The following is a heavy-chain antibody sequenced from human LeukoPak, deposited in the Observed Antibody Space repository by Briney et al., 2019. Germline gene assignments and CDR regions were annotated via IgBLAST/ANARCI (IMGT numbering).Heavy chain of an antibody. CDR1: GFTFSSYA. CDR2: ISGSGGST. V-gene: IGHV3-23*01. CDR3: ARDLGAWLRSLDV. J-gene: IGHJ6*02. Sequence: PGGSLRLSCAASGFTFSSYAMSWVRQAPGKGLEWVSAISGSGGSTYYADSVKGRFTISRDNAKNSLYLQMNSLRAEDMAVYYCARDLGAWLRSLDVWGQGTTVTVSS. D-gene: IGHD5-12*01.